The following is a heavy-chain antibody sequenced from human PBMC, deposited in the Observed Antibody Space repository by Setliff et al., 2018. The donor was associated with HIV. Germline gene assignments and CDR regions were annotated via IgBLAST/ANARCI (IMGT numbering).Heavy chain of an antibody. V-gene: IGHV4-4*02. Sequence: SETLSLTCAVSGGSISSSNWWSWVRQPPGKGLEWIGEIYHTGSSNYNPSLQRRVIMSVDTSAKQFYLKVNSVTAADTAVYFCARRARFCTSATCYRHFDFWGEGTLVTVSS. CDR1: GGSISSSNW. J-gene: IGHJ4*02. CDR3: ARRARFCTSATCYRHFDF. D-gene: IGHD2-2*01. CDR2: IYHTGSS.